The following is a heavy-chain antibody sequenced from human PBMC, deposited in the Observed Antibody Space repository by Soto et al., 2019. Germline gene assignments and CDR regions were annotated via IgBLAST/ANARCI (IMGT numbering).Heavy chain of an antibody. Sequence: GGSLRLSCAASGFTFSSYGMHWVRQAPGKGLEWVAVISYDGSNKYYADSVKGRFTISRDNSKNTLFLQMNSLRAEDTAVYYCAKDGVRIAAAGRGPNARKYYYYMDVWGKGTTVTVSS. V-gene: IGHV3-30*18. CDR2: ISYDGSNK. J-gene: IGHJ6*03. CDR1: GFTFSSYG. CDR3: AKDGVRIAAAGRGPNARKYYYYMDV. D-gene: IGHD6-13*01.